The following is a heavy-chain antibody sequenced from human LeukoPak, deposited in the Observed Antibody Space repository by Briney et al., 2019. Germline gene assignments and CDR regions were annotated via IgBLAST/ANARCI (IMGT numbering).Heavy chain of an antibody. CDR3: AKGSRPGSSGYPNLDS. V-gene: IGHV3-53*01. CDR1: GFTVSNNY. Sequence: PGGSLTLSCAASGFTVSNNYMNWVRRAPGKGREWVSLIYGGGSTNYADSVKGRFTISRDTSKNTLYLQMNSLRVEDTAVYYCAKGSRPGSSGYPNLDSWGQGTLVTVSA. J-gene: IGHJ4*02. CDR2: IYGGGST. D-gene: IGHD3-22*01.